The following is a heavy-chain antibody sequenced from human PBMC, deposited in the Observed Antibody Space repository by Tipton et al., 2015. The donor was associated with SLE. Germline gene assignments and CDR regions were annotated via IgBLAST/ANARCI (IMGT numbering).Heavy chain of an antibody. V-gene: IGHV4-61*08. Sequence: LRLSCAVSGGSISSVGYYWGWIRQPPGKGLEWIGYIYYIGSTNYNPSLKSRVTISVDTSKNQFSLKLSSVTAADTAVYYCARGRYYFDYWGQGTLVTVSS. CDR1: GGSISSVGYY. CDR3: ARGRYYFDY. J-gene: IGHJ4*02. CDR2: IYYIGST.